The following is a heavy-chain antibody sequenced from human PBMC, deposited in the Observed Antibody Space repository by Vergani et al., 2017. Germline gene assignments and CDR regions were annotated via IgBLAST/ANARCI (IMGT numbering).Heavy chain of an antibody. V-gene: IGHV3-74*01. J-gene: IGHJ6*02. CDR1: GFTFSSYW. CDR2: IYSDGSST. CDR3: AREATITIFGVVTEYGMDV. Sequence: EVQLVESGGGLVKPGGSLRLSCAASGFTFSSYWMHWVRQAPGKGLVWVSRIYSDGSSTSYADSVKGRFTISRDNAKNTLYLQRNSLRAEDTAVYYCAREATITIFGVVTEYGMDVWGQGP. D-gene: IGHD3-3*01.